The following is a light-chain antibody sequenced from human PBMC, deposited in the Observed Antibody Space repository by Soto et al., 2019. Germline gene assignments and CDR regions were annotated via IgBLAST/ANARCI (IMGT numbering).Light chain of an antibody. V-gene: IGLV2-11*01. Sequence: QSVLTQPRSVSGSPGQSVTISCTGTSSDVGGYNYVSWYQQHPGKAPKLMIYDVSKRPSGVPDRFSGSKSGNTASLTISGLQAEDEDDCCCCSYAGSYTWVFGGGTKLTVL. J-gene: IGLJ3*02. CDR2: DVS. CDR3: CSYAGSYTWV. CDR1: SSDVGGYNY.